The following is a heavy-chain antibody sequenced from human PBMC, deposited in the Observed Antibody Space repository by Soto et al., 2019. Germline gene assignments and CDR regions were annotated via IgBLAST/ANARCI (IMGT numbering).Heavy chain of an antibody. CDR3: ARVGVTTECRYYYYYYYMDV. D-gene: IGHD4-4*01. V-gene: IGHV4-34*01. J-gene: IGHJ6*03. CDR2: INHSGST. CDR1: GGSFSGYY. Sequence: QVQLQQWGAGLLKPSETLSLTCAVYGGSFSGYYWSWIRQPPGKGLEWIGEINHSGSTNYNPSLKSRVTISVDASKNQCSLKLSSVTAADTAVYYCARVGVTTECRYYYYYYYMDVWGKGTTVTVSS.